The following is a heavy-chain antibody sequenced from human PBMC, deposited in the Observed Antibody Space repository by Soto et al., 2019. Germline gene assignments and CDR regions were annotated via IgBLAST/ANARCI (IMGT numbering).Heavy chain of an antibody. J-gene: IGHJ4*02. CDR2: IKQDGSEK. Sequence: GGSLRLSCAGSGFSFSTYWMSWVRQAPGKGLEWVANIKQDGSEKYYVDSVKGRFTISRDNAKNSLYLQMNSLRAEDTAVYYCARDLYGSGSYGTQNYWGQGTLVTVSS. V-gene: IGHV3-7*05. CDR1: GFSFSTYW. CDR3: ARDLYGSGSYGTQNY. D-gene: IGHD3-10*01.